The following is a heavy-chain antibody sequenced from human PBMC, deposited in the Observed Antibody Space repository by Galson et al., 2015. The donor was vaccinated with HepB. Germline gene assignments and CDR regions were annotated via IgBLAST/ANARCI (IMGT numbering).Heavy chain of an antibody. CDR2: IDPSDSYT. V-gene: IGHV5-10-1*01. CDR1: GYSFTSYW. J-gene: IGHJ5*02. CDR3: ARGGGWYCSGGSCSERGWFDP. Sequence: QSGAEVKKPGESLRISCKGSGYSFTSYWISWVRQMPGKGLEWMGRIDPSDSYTNYSPSFQGHVTISADKSISTAYLQWSSLKASDTAMYYCARGGGWYCSGGSCSERGWFDPWGQGTLVTVSS. D-gene: IGHD2-15*01.